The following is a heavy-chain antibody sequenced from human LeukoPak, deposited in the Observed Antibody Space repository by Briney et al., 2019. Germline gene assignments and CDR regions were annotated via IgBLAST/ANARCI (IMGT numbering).Heavy chain of an antibody. CDR3: TRIVRGDDYYYYGMDV. J-gene: IGHJ6*02. CDR1: GFTFGDYG. Sequence: PGRSLRLSCTASGFTFGDYGVTWVRQAPGKGLEWAGFIRSKAYGGTTEYAASVKSRFTISRDDSKSIAYLQMNSLKTDDTAMYYCTRIVRGDDYYYYGMDVWGQGTTVTVSS. V-gene: IGHV3-49*04. D-gene: IGHD3-10*01. CDR2: IRSKAYGGTT.